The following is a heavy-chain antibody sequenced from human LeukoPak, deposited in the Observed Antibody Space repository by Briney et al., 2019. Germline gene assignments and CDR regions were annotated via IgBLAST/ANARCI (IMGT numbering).Heavy chain of an antibody. CDR2: IYSGGST. Sequence: GGSLRLSCAASGFTVSSNYMSWVRQAPGKGLEWVSVIYSGGSTYYADSVKGRFTISRDNSKNTLYLQMNSLRAEDTAVYYCARDSVRTPVDYWGQGTLVTVSS. CDR3: ARDSVRTPVDY. V-gene: IGHV3-66*01. D-gene: IGHD6-25*01. CDR1: GFTVSSNY. J-gene: IGHJ4*02.